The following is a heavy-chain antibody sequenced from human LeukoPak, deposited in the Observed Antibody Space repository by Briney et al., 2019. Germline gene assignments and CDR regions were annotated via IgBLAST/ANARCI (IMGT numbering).Heavy chain of an antibody. CDR2: IYYSGST. J-gene: IGHJ4*02. CDR3: ARDYGGQFDY. D-gene: IGHD4-23*01. Sequence: SETLSLTCTVSGGSISSYYWSWIRQPPGKGLEWIGYIYYSGSTNYNPSLKSRVTISVDTSKNQFSLKLSSVTAADTAVYYCARDYGGQFDYWGQGTLVTVST. V-gene: IGHV4-59*12. CDR1: GGSISSYY.